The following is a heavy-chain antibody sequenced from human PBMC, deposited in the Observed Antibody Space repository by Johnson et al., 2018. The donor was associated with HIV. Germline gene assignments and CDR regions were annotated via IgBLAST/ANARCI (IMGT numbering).Heavy chain of an antibody. D-gene: IGHD1-26*01. Sequence: VQLVESGGGLVQPGRSLRLSCAASGFTFDDYAMHWVRQATGKGLEWVSGISWNSGSIGYADSVKGRFTISRDNAKNSLYLQMNSLRAEDTALYYCAKGLGWELLTHDAFDIWGQGTMVTVSS. CDR2: ISWNSGSI. CDR1: GFTFDDYA. V-gene: IGHV3-9*01. J-gene: IGHJ3*02. CDR3: AKGLGWELLTHDAFDI.